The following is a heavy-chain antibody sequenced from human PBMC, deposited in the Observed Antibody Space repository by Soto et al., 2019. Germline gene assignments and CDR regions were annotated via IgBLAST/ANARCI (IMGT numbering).Heavy chain of an antibody. Sequence: XSVKVSCKASGYTFTRYTMNWVRQAPGQGLEWMGWINPDNGNTKSSQKFQDRVIITRDTSASTAYMDLSSLRSEDTAVYYCARGIATGQLDPWGQGTLVTVSS. CDR1: GYTFTRYT. CDR3: ARGIATGQLDP. D-gene: IGHD2-15*01. CDR2: INPDNGNT. J-gene: IGHJ5*02. V-gene: IGHV1-3*01.